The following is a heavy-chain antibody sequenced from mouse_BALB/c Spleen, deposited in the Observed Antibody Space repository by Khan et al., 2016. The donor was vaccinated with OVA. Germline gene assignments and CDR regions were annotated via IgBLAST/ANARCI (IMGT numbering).Heavy chain of an antibody. CDR2: ISYSGRT. D-gene: IGHD1-1*01. CDR1: GYSITSNYA. V-gene: IGHV3-2*02. J-gene: IGHJ4*01. CDR3: ARGNYYGYAMDY. Sequence: EVQLQESGPGLVKPSQSLSLTCTVTGYSITSNYAWNWIRQFPGNKLEWMGYISYSGRTSYIPSLKSRISITRATSKNQFFLQLNSVTTEVTATYYCARGNYYGYAMDYWGQGTSVTVSS.